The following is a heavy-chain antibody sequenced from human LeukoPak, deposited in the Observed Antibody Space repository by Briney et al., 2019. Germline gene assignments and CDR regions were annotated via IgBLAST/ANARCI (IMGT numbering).Heavy chain of an antibody. V-gene: IGHV3-53*01. CDR2: IYSDGST. D-gene: IGHD6-13*01. CDR1: GFTVSNNY. J-gene: IGHJ6*02. CDR3: ATGMRDYYYGMDV. Sequence: GGSLRLSCAASGFTVSNNYMSWVRQAPGKGLEYVSVIYSDGSTYYADSVKGRFTISRDNSKNTLYLQMNSLRAEDTAVYYCATGMRDYYYGMDVWGQGTTVTVSS.